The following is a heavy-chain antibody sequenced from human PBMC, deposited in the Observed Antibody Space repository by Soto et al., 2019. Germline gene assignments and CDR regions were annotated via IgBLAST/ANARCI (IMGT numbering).Heavy chain of an antibody. CDR2: ISPGGNNI. J-gene: IGHJ4*02. V-gene: IGHV3-11*01. D-gene: IGHD2-8*01. CDR1: GFSFSLRY. CDR3: VTETQWHFDD. Sequence: VELVESGGGFVKPGGSLRLSCAASGFSFSLRYMSWIRQSPGRGLEWVSYISPGGNNIQYADFVKGRFTISRDNHKDSLYLQMNRLWVEDTAVYYCVTETQWHFDDWGEGTLVKVSS.